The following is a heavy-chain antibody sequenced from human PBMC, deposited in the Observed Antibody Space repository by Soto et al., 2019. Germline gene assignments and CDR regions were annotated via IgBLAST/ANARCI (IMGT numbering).Heavy chain of an antibody. Sequence: SETLSLTCTVSGDSITSSYWSWIRQPPGKGLEWIGYIYYSGSTNYNPSLKSRVTISVDTSKNQFSLNLSSVTAADTAVYYCARDGPYSSSSYYFDYWGQGTLVTVSS. CDR1: GDSITSSY. CDR3: ARDGPYSSSSYYFDY. J-gene: IGHJ4*02. D-gene: IGHD6-13*01. CDR2: IYYSGST. V-gene: IGHV4-59*01.